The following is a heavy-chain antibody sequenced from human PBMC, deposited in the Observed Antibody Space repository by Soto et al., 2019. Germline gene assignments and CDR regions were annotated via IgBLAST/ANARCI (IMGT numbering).Heavy chain of an antibody. J-gene: IGHJ4*02. V-gene: IGHV1-18*01. CDR3: ARDDCSGGSCYRPLDY. Sequence: QVQLVQSGAEVKKPGASVKVSCKASGYTFPSYGISWVRQAPGQGLEWMGWISGYNGNTNYAQMLQGRVTITTDTSTSTAYMELRSLRTDDTAVYYCARDDCSGGSCYRPLDYWGQGTLVTVSS. CDR2: ISGYNGNT. D-gene: IGHD2-15*01. CDR1: GYTFPSYG.